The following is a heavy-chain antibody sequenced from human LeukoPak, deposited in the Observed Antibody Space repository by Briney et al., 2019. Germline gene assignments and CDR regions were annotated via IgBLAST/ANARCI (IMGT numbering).Heavy chain of an antibody. D-gene: IGHD3-22*01. CDR3: ARGPNYYDSSGYRVGLDY. CDR1: GGSFSGYY. V-gene: IGHV4-34*01. CDR2: INHSGST. Sequence: SETLSLTCAVYGGSFSGYYWSWIRQPPGKGLEWIGEINHSGSTNYNPSLKSRVTISVDTSKNQFSLKLSSVTAADTAVYYCARGPNYYDSSGYRVGLDYWGQGTLVTVSS. J-gene: IGHJ4*02.